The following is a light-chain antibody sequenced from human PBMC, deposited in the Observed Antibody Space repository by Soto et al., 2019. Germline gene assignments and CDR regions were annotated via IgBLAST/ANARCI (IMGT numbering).Light chain of an antibody. Sequence: QPVLTQPPSASATPGQRVTISCSGSNSNIGSNTVNWYQILPGKAPQLLISRNDQRPSGVPERFSGSKSGTSASLGISGLQSDDEADYYCAAWDNNLDGWVFGGGTKLTVL. V-gene: IGLV1-44*01. CDR3: AAWDNNLDGWV. J-gene: IGLJ3*02. CDR2: RND. CDR1: NSNIGSNT.